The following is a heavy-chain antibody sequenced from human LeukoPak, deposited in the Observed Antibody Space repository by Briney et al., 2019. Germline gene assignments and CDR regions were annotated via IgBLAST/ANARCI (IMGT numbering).Heavy chain of an antibody. J-gene: IGHJ4*01. CDR3: ARPRELWSLRSSLDH. V-gene: IGHV3-30-3*01. CDR1: GFTFGSYS. Sequence: GGSLRLSCATSGFTFGSYSIHWVRQAPGEGLEWVAAISYNGANKHYADSVKGRFTISRDSSKNTLHLQVNSLKIEDTAVYYCARPRELWSLRSSLDHWGQGTLVTVSS. CDR2: ISYNGANK. D-gene: IGHD5-18*01.